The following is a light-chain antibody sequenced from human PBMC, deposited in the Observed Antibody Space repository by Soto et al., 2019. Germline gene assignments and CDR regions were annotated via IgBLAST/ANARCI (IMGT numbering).Light chain of an antibody. J-gene: IGKJ5*01. CDR3: QQRSNWPPSIT. Sequence: ERVVTESPSTLSVSPGERATLSCRASQSVSSRLAWYQQKRGQAPRLLIYDASNRATGIPARFSGSGSGTDFTLTISSLEPEDFAVYYCQQRSNWPPSITFGQGTRLEI. CDR1: QSVSSR. CDR2: DAS. V-gene: IGKV3-11*01.